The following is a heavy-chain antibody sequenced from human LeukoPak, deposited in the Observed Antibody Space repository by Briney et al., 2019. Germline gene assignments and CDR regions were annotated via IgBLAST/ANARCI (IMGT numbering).Heavy chain of an antibody. D-gene: IGHD3-22*01. CDR1: GFTFSSYE. J-gene: IGHJ3*02. Sequence: GGSLRLSCAASGFTFSSYEMNWVRQAPGKGLEWVSYISSSGSTIYYADSVKGRFTISRDNAKNSLYLQMNSLRAEDTAVYYCAGHYHGGAAFDIWGQGTMVTVSS. V-gene: IGHV3-48*03. CDR3: AGHYHGGAAFDI. CDR2: ISSSGSTI.